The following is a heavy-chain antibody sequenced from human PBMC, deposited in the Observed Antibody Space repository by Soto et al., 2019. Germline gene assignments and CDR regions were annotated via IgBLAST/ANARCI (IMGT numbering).Heavy chain of an antibody. V-gene: IGHV4-34*01. CDR1: GGSCSGYQ. CDR3: ARGLILWFGELSRRGGYYSYMDV. D-gene: IGHD3-10*01. J-gene: IGHJ6*03. Sequence: QVQLQQWGAGLLKPSETLSLTCAVYGGSCSGYQWSWIRQTPGKGLEWIGGINDSGDINYNPSLKSRRTILVDSPKKQISLRLSFVTAADTAVYYCARGLILWFGELSRRGGYYSYMDVWGKGTTVIVSS. CDR2: INDSGDI.